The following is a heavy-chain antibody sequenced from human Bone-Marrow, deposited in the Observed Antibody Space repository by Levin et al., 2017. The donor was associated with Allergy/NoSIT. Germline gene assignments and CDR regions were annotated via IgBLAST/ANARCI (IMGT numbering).Heavy chain of an antibody. Sequence: GESLKISCVGSGFIFSHYAMNWVRQVPGKGLEWVSSTIGSGASTSYADSVRGRFTISRDNSKNTLYLQMKSLRVEDTAIYYCAKDQVGPNDDDAVDIWGQGTMVTVSS. J-gene: IGHJ3*02. V-gene: IGHV3-23*01. CDR2: TIGSGAST. CDR1: GFIFSHYA. CDR3: AKDQVGPNDDDAVDI. D-gene: IGHD1-26*01.